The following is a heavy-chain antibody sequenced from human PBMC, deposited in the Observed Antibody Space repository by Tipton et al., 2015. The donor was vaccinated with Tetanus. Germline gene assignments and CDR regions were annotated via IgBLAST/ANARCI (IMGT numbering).Heavy chain of an antibody. CDR1: GGSISSDAHY. D-gene: IGHD3-22*01. V-gene: IGHV4-30-4*01. J-gene: IGHJ4*02. CDR3: ARDRRDFAYDSRGFYSPLYYFDN. Sequence: TLSLTCTVSGGSISSDAHYWSWIRQAPGKGLEWLGYISHSGTTNYNPSLMSRVTLSLDTARGQFSLKLTSVTPADAAVYFCARDRRDFAYDSRGFYSPLYYFDNWGQGLRVTVSS. CDR2: ISHSGTT.